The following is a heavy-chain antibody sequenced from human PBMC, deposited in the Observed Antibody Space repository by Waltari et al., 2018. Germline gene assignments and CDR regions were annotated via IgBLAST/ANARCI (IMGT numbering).Heavy chain of an antibody. CDR2: INHRGST. D-gene: IGHD4-4*01. CDR3: ARWGGSNYVYYYYYGMDV. J-gene: IGHJ6*02. V-gene: IGHV4-34*01. CDR1: GGSFSGYY. Sequence: QVQLQQWGAGLLKPSETLSLTCAVYGGSFSGYYWSWIRQPPGRGLEWIGEINHRGSTNYNPSRRSRVTISVDTSKNQFSLKLSSVTAADTAVYYCARWGGSNYVYYYYYGMDVWGQGTTVTVSS.